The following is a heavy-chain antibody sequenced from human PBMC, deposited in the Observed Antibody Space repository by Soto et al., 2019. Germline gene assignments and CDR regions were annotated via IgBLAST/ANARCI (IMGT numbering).Heavy chain of an antibody. CDR2: IIPIFGTA. Sequence: GASVKVSCKASGGTFSSYAISWVRQAPGQGLEWMGGIIPIFGTANYAQKFQGRVTITADESTSTAYMELSSLRSEDTAVYYCARVRVGQTTVSGGWFDPWGQGTLVTVSS. D-gene: IGHD4-4*01. CDR3: ARVRVGQTTVSGGWFDP. CDR1: GGTFSSYA. J-gene: IGHJ5*02. V-gene: IGHV1-69*13.